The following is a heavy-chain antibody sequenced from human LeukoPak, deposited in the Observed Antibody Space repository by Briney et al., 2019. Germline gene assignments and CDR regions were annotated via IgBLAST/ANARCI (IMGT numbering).Heavy chain of an antibody. CDR2: IRYDGSDK. J-gene: IGHJ4*02. V-gene: IGHV3-30*02. D-gene: IGHD1-20*01. CDR3: AKDRGNWNYFDH. CDR1: GFTISSNW. Sequence: GGSLRLSCAASGFTISSNWMSWVRQAPGKGLEWVAFIRYDGSDKYYADSVKGRFTISRDNSKNTVYLQINSLRAEDTAVYHCAKDRGNWNYFDHWGQGSLVTVSS.